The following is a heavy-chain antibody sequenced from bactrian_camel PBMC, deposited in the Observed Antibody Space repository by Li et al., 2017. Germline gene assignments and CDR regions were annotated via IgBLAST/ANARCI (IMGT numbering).Heavy chain of an antibody. J-gene: IGHJ6*01. D-gene: IGHD2*01. CDR1: GFTFDESD. Sequence: HVQLVESGGGSVQAGGSLTLSCAATGFTFDESDMGWYRQAPGSQCELVAGILSDGTVHYADFVKGRFTISRDNTKNTLSLQMNSLKPEDTAMYYCAAQAPLWCSYTADFDYWGRGTQVTVS. V-gene: IGHV3S55*01. CDR2: ILSDGTV. CDR3: AAQAPLWCSYTADFDY.